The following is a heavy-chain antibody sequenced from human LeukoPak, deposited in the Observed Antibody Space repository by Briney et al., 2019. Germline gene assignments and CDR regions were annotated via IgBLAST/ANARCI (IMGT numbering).Heavy chain of an antibody. J-gene: IGHJ4*02. CDR2: IKGDESST. CDR3: AREQLVFSLGL. Sequence: TGRSLRLSCAASGFTFSRYWMHWVRPVPGKGLVWVSRIKGDESSTNYADSVKGRFTISRDNAKNTLYLQMNGLRVEDTGVYYCAREQLVFSLGLWGQGTLVTVSS. CDR1: GFTFSRYW. V-gene: IGHV3-74*01. D-gene: IGHD1-1*01.